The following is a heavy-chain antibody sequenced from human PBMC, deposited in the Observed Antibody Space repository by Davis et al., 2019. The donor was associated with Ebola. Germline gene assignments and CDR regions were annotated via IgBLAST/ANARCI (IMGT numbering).Heavy chain of an antibody. V-gene: IGHV3-21*01. CDR3: ARTGDYGDYFRFDP. D-gene: IGHD4-17*01. CDR2: ITSTSSSI. Sequence: PGGSLRLSCAASGFTFNTYTMNWVRQAPGKGLEWVLSITSTSSSIYYADSVKGRFTISRDNAKNSLYLQMNSLRAEDTAVYYCARTGDYGDYFRFDPWGQGTLVTVSS. CDR1: GFTFNTYT. J-gene: IGHJ5*02.